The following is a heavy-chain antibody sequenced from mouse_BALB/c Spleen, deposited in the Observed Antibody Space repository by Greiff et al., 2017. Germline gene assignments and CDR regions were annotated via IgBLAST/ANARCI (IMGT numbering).Heavy chain of an antibody. D-gene: IGHD1-1*01. Sequence: EVNLVESGGGLVQPGGSRKLSCAASGFTFSSFGMHWVRQAPEKGLEWVAYISSGSSTIYYADTVKGRFTISRDNPKNTLFLQMTSLRSEDTAMYYCARKNYSWFAYWGQGTLVTVSA. CDR3: ARKNYSWFAY. CDR2: ISSGSSTI. J-gene: IGHJ3*01. CDR1: GFTFSSFG. V-gene: IGHV5-17*02.